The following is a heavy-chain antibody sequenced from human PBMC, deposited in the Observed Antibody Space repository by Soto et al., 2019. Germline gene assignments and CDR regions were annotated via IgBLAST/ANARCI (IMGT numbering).Heavy chain of an antibody. V-gene: IGHV3-11*01. CDR1: GFTFSDYY. Sequence: GGSLRLSCAASGFTFSDYYMSWIRQAPGKGLEWVSYISSSGSTIYYADSVKGRFTISRDNAKNSLYLQMNSLRAEDTAVYYWARDTSWFGVDAFDIWGQGTMVTVSS. CDR2: ISSSGSTI. CDR3: ARDTSWFGVDAFDI. J-gene: IGHJ3*02. D-gene: IGHD2-2*01.